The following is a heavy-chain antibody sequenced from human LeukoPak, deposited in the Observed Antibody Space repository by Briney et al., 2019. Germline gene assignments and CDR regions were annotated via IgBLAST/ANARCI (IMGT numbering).Heavy chain of an antibody. CDR2: IKSKTDGGTT. CDR3: TTPGDLGLFDH. CDR1: GFTFSNAW. D-gene: IGHD4-17*01. V-gene: IGHV3-15*01. Sequence: GGSLRLSCAVSGFTFSNAWLSWVPQAPGKGLEWVGRIKSKTDGGTTDYAAPVKGRFTISRDDSKNTLYLQMNSLKTEDTAVYYCTTPGDLGLFDHWGQGTLVTVSS. J-gene: IGHJ4*02.